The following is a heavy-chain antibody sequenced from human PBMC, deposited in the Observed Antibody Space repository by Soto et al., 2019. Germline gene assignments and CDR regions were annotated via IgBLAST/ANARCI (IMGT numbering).Heavy chain of an antibody. Sequence: QVLLQESGPGLVQPSGTLSLSCVVSGVSIGSNYYWGWVRQPPGKGLGWLGDMSHIGSVNYNPSLKRRVTISMDKSQNQSSLKLNAVAAADTAVYCCAKSLGWYAIDYWGQGTLVIVSS. CDR2: MSHIGSV. D-gene: IGHD6-19*01. CDR3: AKSLGWYAIDY. V-gene: IGHV4-4*01. CDR1: GVSIGSNYY. J-gene: IGHJ4*02.